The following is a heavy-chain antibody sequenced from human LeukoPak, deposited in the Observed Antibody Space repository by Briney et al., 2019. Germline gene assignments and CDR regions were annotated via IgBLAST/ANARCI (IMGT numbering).Heavy chain of an antibody. Sequence: PSETLSLTCTVSGGSISSSSYYWGWIRQPPGKGLEWIGSIYYSGSTYFNPSLKSRVTISVDTSKNQFSLKLSSVTAADTAVYYCAIVITYDSSGYNWFDPWGQGTLVTVSS. CDR2: IYYSGST. CDR1: GGSISSSSYY. J-gene: IGHJ5*02. CDR3: AIVITYDSSGYNWFDP. V-gene: IGHV4-39*01. D-gene: IGHD3-22*01.